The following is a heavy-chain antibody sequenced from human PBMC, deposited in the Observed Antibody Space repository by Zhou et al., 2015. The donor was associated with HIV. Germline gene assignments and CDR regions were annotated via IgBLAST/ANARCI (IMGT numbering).Heavy chain of an antibody. CDR3: ARGPLRVDTAMVYPSNFDY. CDR2: IIPIFGTA. J-gene: IGHJ4*02. CDR1: GGTFSSYA. Sequence: QVQLVQSGAEVKKPGSSVKVSCKASGGTFSSYAISWVRQAPGQGLEWMGGIIPIFGTANYAQKFQGRVTITADESTSTAYMELSSLRSEDTAVYYCARGPLRVDTAMVYPSNFDYWGQGTLVTVSS. V-gene: IGHV1-69*12. D-gene: IGHD5-18*01.